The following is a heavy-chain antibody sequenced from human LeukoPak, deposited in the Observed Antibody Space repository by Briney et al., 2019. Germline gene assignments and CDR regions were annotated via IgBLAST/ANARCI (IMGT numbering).Heavy chain of an antibody. J-gene: IGHJ4*02. Sequence: GGSLRLSCAASGFPFGSYWMSWVRQAPGKGLEWVANIKQDGSDKYYVDSVKGRFTISRDNARKSLYLQLNSLRADDTAVYYCARLTGTTGFDYWGQGTLVTVSS. CDR3: ARLTGTTGFDY. CDR1: GFPFGSYW. V-gene: IGHV3-7*01. D-gene: IGHD1-1*01. CDR2: IKQDGSDK.